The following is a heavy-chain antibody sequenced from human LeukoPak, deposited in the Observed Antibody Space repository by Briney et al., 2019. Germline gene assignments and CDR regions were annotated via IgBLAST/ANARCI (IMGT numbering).Heavy chain of an antibody. J-gene: IGHJ4*02. CDR1: GFTFSSYW. V-gene: IGHV3-74*01. CDR3: ARTRPGYSYGYVGY. CDR2: INSDGSST. D-gene: IGHD5-18*01. Sequence: GGSLRLSCAASGFTFSSYWMHWVRQAPGKGLVWVSRINSDGSSTSYADSVKGRFTISRDNAKNTLYLQMNSLRAEDTAVYYCARTRPGYSYGYVGYWGQGTLVNVSS.